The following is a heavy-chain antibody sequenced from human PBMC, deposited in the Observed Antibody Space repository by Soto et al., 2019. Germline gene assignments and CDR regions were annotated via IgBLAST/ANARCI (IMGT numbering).Heavy chain of an antibody. CDR2: IYYSGST. J-gene: IGHJ4*02. V-gene: IGHV4-59*08. CDR1: GGSISNYY. Sequence: SETLSLTCTVSGGSISNYYWSWIRQPPGKGLECIGYIYYSGSTNYNPSLKSRVTISIDTSKNQFSLKLSSVTAADTAVYYCARRICSGGACYDYYFDYWGQGTPVTVSS. D-gene: IGHD2-15*01. CDR3: ARRICSGGACYDYYFDY.